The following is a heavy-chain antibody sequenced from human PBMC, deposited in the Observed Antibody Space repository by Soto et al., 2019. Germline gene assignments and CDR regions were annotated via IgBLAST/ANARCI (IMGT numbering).Heavy chain of an antibody. CDR3: ASWVRMVRGVSNWFDP. J-gene: IGHJ5*02. Sequence: SETLSLTCPVSGGSISSSSYYWGWIRQPPGKGLEWIGEIYHSGSTNYNPSLKSRVTISVDKSKNQFSLKLSSVTAADTAVYYCASWVRMVRGVSNWFDPWGQGTLVTVSS. CDR1: GGSISSSSYY. D-gene: IGHD3-10*01. V-gene: IGHV4-39*07. CDR2: IYHSGST.